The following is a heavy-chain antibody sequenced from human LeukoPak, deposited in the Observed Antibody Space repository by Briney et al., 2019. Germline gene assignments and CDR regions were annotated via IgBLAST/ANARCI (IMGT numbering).Heavy chain of an antibody. CDR3: ASVRHDPLEYYYYIDV. CDR1: GDSLSRYY. V-gene: IGHV4-34*01. Sequence: SETLSLTCAVYGDSLSRYYWTWIRQSPGKGLEWLGEINPSGSPDYNPSLKSRATISVDTSKNQFSLRLASVTAAGTAVYYCASVRHDPLEYYYYIDVWGKGTTGTVSS. J-gene: IGHJ6*03. CDR2: INPSGSP. D-gene: IGHD2/OR15-2a*01.